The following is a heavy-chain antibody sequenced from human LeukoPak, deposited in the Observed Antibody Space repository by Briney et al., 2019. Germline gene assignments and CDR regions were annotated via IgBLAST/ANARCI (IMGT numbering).Heavy chain of an antibody. Sequence: PSETLSLTCTVSGGSISSSSYYWGWIRQPPGKGLEWIGSIYYSGSTFYNPSLNSRATISVDTSKNQFSLKLNSVTAADTAVYYCARRSGSGYYYMDVWGKGTTLTVSS. V-gene: IGHV4-39*07. CDR2: IYYSGST. J-gene: IGHJ6*03. CDR3: ARRSGSGYYYMDV. D-gene: IGHD3-3*01. CDR1: GGSISSSSYY.